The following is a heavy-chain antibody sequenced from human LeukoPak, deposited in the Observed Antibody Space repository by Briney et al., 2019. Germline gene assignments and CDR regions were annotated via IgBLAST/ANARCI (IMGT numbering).Heavy chain of an antibody. CDR2: IYTGGST. D-gene: IGHD4-11*01. CDR1: GFTVSSNY. V-gene: IGHV3-53*01. CDR3: ARDPSTLTSGVPQFDY. J-gene: IGHJ4*02. Sequence: GGSLRLSCEVSGFTVSSNYVSWVRQAPGKGLECVSVIYTGGSTYYADSVKGRFTISRDNSKNTLYLQMNSLRAEDTAVYYCARDPSTLTSGVPQFDYWGQGTLVTVSS.